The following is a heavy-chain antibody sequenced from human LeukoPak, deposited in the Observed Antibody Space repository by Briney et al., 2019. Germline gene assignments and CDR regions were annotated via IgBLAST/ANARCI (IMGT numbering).Heavy chain of an antibody. J-gene: IGHJ3*02. CDR2: INPSGGST. CDR1: GYTFTSYY. V-gene: IGHV1-46*01. D-gene: IGHD4-17*01. Sequence: AAVKVSCKASGYTFTSYYMHWVRQAPGRGLEWMGIINPSGGSTSYAQKFQGRVTMTRDTSTSTVYMELSSLRSEDTAVYYCARAPGDGDYETDAFDIWGQGTMVTVSS. CDR3: ARAPGDGDYETDAFDI.